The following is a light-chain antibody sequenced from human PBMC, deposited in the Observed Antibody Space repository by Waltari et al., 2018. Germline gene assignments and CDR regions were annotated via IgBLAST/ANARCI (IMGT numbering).Light chain of an antibody. V-gene: IGLV2-23*02. CDR3: CSYAGGRTYVV. CDR1: PNDVGAYDL. Sequence: QSALTQAASVSGSLGQSITISCTGTPNDVGAYDLVSWYQQHPGKAPRLIIYAVTERPSGVSNRFSGSKSGNTASLTISGLQAEDEADYHCCSYAGGRTYVVFGGGTKLTVL. CDR2: AVT. J-gene: IGLJ2*01.